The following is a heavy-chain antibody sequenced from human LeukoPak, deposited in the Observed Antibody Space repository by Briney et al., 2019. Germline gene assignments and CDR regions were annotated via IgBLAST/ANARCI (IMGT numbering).Heavy chain of an antibody. CDR3: ARGSKDY. CDR2: ISAYNGNT. CDR1: GYTFTSYG. J-gene: IGHJ4*02. V-gene: IGHV1-18*01. Sequence: ASVKVSCEASGYTFTSYGISGVGQAPGQGVEGMGWISAYNGNTNYAQTLQGRVTMTTDTSTSTAYMELRSLRSDDTAVYYCARGSKDYWGQGTLVTVSS.